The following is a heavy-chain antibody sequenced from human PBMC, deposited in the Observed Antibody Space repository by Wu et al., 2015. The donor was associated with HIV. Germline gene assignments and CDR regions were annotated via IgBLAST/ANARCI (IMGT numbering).Heavy chain of an antibody. CDR2: IIPIFGTA. D-gene: IGHD6-13*01. J-gene: IGHJ3*02. V-gene: IGHV1-69*13. Sequence: QVQLVQSGAEVKKPGSSVKVSCKASGGTFSNYGISWVRQAPGQGLEWMGRIIPIFGTANYAQKFQGRVTITADESTSTAYMELSSLRSEDTAVYYCARARAAAGHTAGAFDSRGQGTSGHRL. CDR1: GGTFSNYG. CDR3: ARARAAAGHTAGAFDS.